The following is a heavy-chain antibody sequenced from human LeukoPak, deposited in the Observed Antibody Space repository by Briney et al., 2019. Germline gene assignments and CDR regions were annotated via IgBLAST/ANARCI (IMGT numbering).Heavy chain of an antibody. V-gene: IGHV3-48*01. Sequence: GGSLRLSCAASGFTFSSYSMNWVRQAPGKRLEWVSYISSSSSTIYYADSVKGRFTISRDNAKNSLYLQMNSLRAEDTAVYCCASSRQYSGYDTLFDYWGQGTLVTVSS. J-gene: IGHJ4*02. CDR2: ISSSSSTI. CDR1: GFTFSSYS. D-gene: IGHD5-12*01. CDR3: ASSRQYSGYDTLFDY.